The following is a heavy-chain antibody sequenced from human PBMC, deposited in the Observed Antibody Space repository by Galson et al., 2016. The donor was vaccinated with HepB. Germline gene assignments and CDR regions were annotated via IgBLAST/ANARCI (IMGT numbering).Heavy chain of an antibody. J-gene: IGHJ4*02. Sequence: SLRLSCATSGSTFADYAMTWFRQTPGEGLEWVGFVRSETYGGTTDYAASVEGRFTISRDDSNSIAYLQMNSLKTEDTAVYYCSRISGYTYGNDFDYWGQGTLVTVSS. D-gene: IGHD5-18*01. CDR2: VRSETYGGTT. CDR1: GSTFADYA. V-gene: IGHV3-49*03. CDR3: SRISGYTYGNDFDY.